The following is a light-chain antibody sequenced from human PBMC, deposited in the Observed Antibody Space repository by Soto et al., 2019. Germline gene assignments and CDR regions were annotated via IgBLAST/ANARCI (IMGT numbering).Light chain of an antibody. CDR2: EVS. Sequence: QSALTQPASVSGSPGQSITISCTGTSSDVDTYKYVSWYQQHPGKAPKLMIYEVSYRPSGVSDRFSGSKSGNTASLTISGLQAEDEADYYCCSYAGSTTRVQFGGGTKVTV. J-gene: IGLJ2*01. CDR3: CSYAGSTTRVQ. CDR1: SSDVDTYKY. V-gene: IGLV2-14*01.